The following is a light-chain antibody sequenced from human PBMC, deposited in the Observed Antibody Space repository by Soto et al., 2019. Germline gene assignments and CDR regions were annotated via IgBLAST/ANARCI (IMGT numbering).Light chain of an antibody. J-gene: IGKJ4*01. CDR2: RTS. V-gene: IGKV3-15*01. Sequence: EIVMTQSPATLSVTPGERATLSCRASQSISSNLAWYQQKPGQAPRLLMFRTSRRATGFPARFSGSGSGTEFNLTISSLKSEDFGVYYCQQYNNWPRATFGGGTKVDI. CDR1: QSISSN. CDR3: QQYNNWPRAT.